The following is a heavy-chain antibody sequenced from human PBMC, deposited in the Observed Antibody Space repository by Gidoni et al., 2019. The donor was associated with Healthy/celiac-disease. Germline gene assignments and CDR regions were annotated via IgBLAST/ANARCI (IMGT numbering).Heavy chain of an antibody. CDR2: ISGSGGST. V-gene: IGHV3-23*04. J-gene: IGHJ4*02. D-gene: IGHD3-3*01. CDR1: GFPFSSSA. Sequence: EVQLVESGGGLVQPGGSLRLSCAASGFPFSSSAMTWVRQAPGKGLEWVSGISGSGGSTYYADSVKGRFTISRDNSKNTLYLQMNSLRVEDTAVYYCAKSGGEGILEWSNYWGQGTLVTVSS. CDR3: AKSGGEGILEWSNY.